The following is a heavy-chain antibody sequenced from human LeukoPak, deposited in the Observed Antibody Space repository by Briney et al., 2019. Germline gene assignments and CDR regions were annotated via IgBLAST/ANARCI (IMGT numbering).Heavy chain of an antibody. Sequence: GGSLRLSCAASGFTFSSYAMSWVRQAPGKGLEWVSLISGSGGSTNYADSVKGRFTISRDNSKKTLYLQINSLRPEDTTIYYCARSQLGLDDWGQGTLVTVSS. CDR2: ISGSGGST. V-gene: IGHV3-23*01. J-gene: IGHJ4*02. CDR3: ARSQLGLDD. CDR1: GFTFSSYA. D-gene: IGHD3-10*01.